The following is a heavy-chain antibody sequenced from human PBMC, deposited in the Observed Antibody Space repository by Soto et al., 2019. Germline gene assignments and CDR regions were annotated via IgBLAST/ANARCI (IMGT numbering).Heavy chain of an antibody. J-gene: IGHJ3*01. CDR1: GGSMSDHY. CDR2: IFYSGST. Sequence: SETLSLTCTVSGGSMSDHYCSWIRQPPGKGLEYIGYIFYSGSTSYNASLTSRVAISLDTPNNQISLKLKSVTAADTAVYYCARSGHSFGGVVWGQGTMVTVSS. V-gene: IGHV4-59*11. CDR3: ARSGHSFGGVV. D-gene: IGHD3-16*01.